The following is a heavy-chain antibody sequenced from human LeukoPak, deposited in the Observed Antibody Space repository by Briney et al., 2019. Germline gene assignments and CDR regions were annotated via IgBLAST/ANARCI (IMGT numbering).Heavy chain of an antibody. CDR3: AKEDGSGSYTTEFDY. V-gene: IGHV3-23*01. D-gene: IGHD3-10*01. J-gene: IGHJ4*02. CDR1: GFTFSSYA. CDR2: ISGSGGST. Sequence: GGSLRLSCAASGFTFSSYAMSWVRQAPGKGLEWVSAISGSGGSTYYADSVKGRFTTSRDNSKNTLYVQMNSLRAEDTAVYYCAKEDGSGSYTTEFDYWGQGTLVTVSS.